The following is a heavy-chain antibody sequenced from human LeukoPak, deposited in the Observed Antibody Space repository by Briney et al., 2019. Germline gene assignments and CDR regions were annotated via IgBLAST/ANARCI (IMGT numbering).Heavy chain of an antibody. D-gene: IGHD5-12*01. V-gene: IGHV3-7*03. CDR3: ATSGSSGYGIDY. CDR2: IKQDGSET. Sequence: PGGSLRLSCAVSGITFSTYWMTWVRQAPGKGLEWVANIKQDGSETYSVDSVKGRFTISRDNAKNSLYLEMNSLRVEDTAVYYCATSGSSGYGIDYWGQGTLVAVSS. J-gene: IGHJ4*02. CDR1: GITFSTYW.